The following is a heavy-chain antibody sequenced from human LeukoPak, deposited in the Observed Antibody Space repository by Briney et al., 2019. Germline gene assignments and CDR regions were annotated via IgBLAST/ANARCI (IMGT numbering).Heavy chain of an antibody. CDR2: ISGSGGST. CDR3: AKVGYGSGSYIDY. CDR1: GFTFSSYA. Sequence: GGSLRLSCAASGFTFSSYAMSWVRQAPGKGLEWVSAISGSGGSTYYADSVKGRFTISRDSSKNTLYLQMNSLRAEDTAVYYCAKVGYGSGSYIDYWGQGTLVTVSS. V-gene: IGHV3-23*01. J-gene: IGHJ4*02. D-gene: IGHD3-10*01.